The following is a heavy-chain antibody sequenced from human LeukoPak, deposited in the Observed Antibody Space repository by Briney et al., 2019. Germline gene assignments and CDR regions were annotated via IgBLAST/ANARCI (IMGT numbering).Heavy chain of an antibody. CDR2: IYHSGST. D-gene: IGHD2-15*01. CDR1: GGSISSGYY. V-gene: IGHV4-38-2*02. CDR3: ARHPTAATIDY. J-gene: IGHJ4*02. Sequence: PSETLSLTCTVSGGSISSGYYWGWIRQPPGKGLEWIGSIYHSGSTYYNPSLKSRVTISVDTSKNQFSLKLSSVTAADTAVYYCARHPTAATIDYWGQGTLVTVSS.